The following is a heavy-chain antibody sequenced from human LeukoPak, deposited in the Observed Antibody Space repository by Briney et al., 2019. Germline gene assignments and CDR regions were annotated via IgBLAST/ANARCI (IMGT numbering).Heavy chain of an antibody. D-gene: IGHD2-2*01. CDR2: ISGSGGST. J-gene: IGHJ4*02. Sequence: GGSLRLSCADSGFTFSSYAMRWVRQAPGKVLEWVSAISGSGGSTYYADSVKGRFTISRDNSKNTLYLQMNSLRAEDTAVYYCAKEKTSWPPFDYWGQGTLVTVSS. CDR1: GFTFSSYA. CDR3: AKEKTSWPPFDY. V-gene: IGHV3-23*01.